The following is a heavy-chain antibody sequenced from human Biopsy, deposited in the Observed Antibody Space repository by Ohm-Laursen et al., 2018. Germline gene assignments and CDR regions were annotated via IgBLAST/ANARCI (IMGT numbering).Heavy chain of an antibody. J-gene: IGHJ4*02. CDR1: GGSVNTYNFY. D-gene: IGHD6-19*01. CDR2: IYGRGST. Sequence: SETLSLTCTVSGGSVNTYNFYWTWIRQPPGQGLEYIGYIYGRGSTANYNPSLESRVTMSVDMPKNQFSLKLSSVTAADTAIYYCARGMRSSGWPYFDSWGQGTLVTVSS. V-gene: IGHV4-61*01. CDR3: ARGMRSSGWPYFDS.